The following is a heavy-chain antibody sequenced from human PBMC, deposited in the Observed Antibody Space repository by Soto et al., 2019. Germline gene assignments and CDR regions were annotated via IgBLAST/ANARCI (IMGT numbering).Heavy chain of an antibody. D-gene: IGHD3-22*01. J-gene: IGHJ5*02. V-gene: IGHV3-9*01. CDR2: ISWNSGSI. CDR3: AKTPHSSGYYGWFDP. CDR1: GFTFDDYA. Sequence: EVQLVESGGGLVQPGRSLRLSCAASGFTFDDYAMHWVRQAPGKGLEWVSGISWNSGSIGYADSVKGRFTISRDNAKNSLYLQMNSLRAEDTALYYCAKTPHSSGYYGWFDPWGQGTLVTVSS.